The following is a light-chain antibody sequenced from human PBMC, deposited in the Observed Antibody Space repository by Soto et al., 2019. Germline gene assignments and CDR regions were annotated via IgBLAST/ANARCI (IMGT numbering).Light chain of an antibody. CDR3: QQCYGTPLT. Sequence: IRMTQSPSSFSASTGDRVTITCRASQSISTNLNWYQQKPGKAPKLLIYAASTLQSGVPSTFSGSGSGTDFTLTISSLQPEDFATYFCQQCYGTPLTFGGGTKVDIK. CDR1: QSISTN. CDR2: AAS. V-gene: IGKV1-39*01. J-gene: IGKJ4*01.